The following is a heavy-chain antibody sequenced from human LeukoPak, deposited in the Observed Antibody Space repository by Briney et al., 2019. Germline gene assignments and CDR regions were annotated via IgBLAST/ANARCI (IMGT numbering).Heavy chain of an antibody. CDR2: IYYSGST. Sequence: PSETLSLTCTVSGGSISSYYWSWIRQPPGKGLEWIGYIYYSGSTNYNPSLKSRVTISVDTSKNQFSLKLSSVTAADTAVYYCARVRWIDAFDIWGQGTMVTVSS. D-gene: IGHD5-12*01. J-gene: IGHJ3*02. V-gene: IGHV4-59*12. CDR3: ARVRWIDAFDI. CDR1: GGSISSYY.